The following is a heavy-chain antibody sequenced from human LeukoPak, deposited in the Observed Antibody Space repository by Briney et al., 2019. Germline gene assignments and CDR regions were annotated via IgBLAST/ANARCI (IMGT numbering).Heavy chain of an antibody. Sequence: ASVKVSCKASVYTFTGYYMHWVRQAPGQGLEWMGWINPNSCGTNYAQKFQGRVTMTRDTSISTAYMELSRLRSDDTAVYYCARGKEDYGDYGLGYWGQGTLVTVSS. CDR1: VYTFTGYY. CDR3: ARGKEDYGDYGLGY. D-gene: IGHD4-17*01. J-gene: IGHJ4*02. V-gene: IGHV1-2*02. CDR2: INPNSCGT.